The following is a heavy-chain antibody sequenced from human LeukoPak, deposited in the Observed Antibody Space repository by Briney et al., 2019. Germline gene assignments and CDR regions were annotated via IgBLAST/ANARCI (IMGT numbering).Heavy chain of an antibody. J-gene: IGHJ4*02. V-gene: IGHV3-30*04. Sequence: GGSLRLSCAASGFTFSSYAMHWGRQAPGKGLEWVAVISYDGSNKYYADSVKGRFTISRDNSKNTLYLQMNSLRAEDTAVYYCARDRTPLRRFGELFDYWGQGTLVTVSS. CDR2: ISYDGSNK. CDR1: GFTFSSYA. CDR3: ARDRTPLRRFGELFDY. D-gene: IGHD3-10*01.